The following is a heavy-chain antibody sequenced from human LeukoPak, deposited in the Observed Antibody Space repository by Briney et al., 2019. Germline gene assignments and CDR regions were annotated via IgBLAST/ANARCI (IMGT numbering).Heavy chain of an antibody. V-gene: IGHV6-1*01. CDR1: GDTFSSNSAA. J-gene: IGHJ4*02. CDR3: ARDAGSGWSSFDY. Sequence: QTLSLTCAVSGDTFSSNSAAWDWITQAQARGLEWLGRTYYRSKWYNDYAVSMNSRITINPDTSNDQFSLQLNSVPPEDTAVYYCARDAGSGWSSFDYWGQGTLVTVSS. CDR2: TYYRSKWYN. D-gene: IGHD6-19*01.